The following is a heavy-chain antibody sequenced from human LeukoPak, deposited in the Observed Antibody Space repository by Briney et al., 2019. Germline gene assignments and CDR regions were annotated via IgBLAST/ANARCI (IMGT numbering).Heavy chain of an antibody. CDR1: GGSISSGGYY. CDR2: IYYSGST. D-gene: IGHD1-26*01. J-gene: IGHJ4*02. Sequence: SQTLSLTCTVSGGSISSGGYYWSWIRQHPGKGLEWIGYIYYSGSTYYNPSLKSRVTTSVDTSKDQFSLKLSSVTAADTAVYCCARLGAIGQPIDYWGQGTLVTVSS. V-gene: IGHV4-31*03. CDR3: ARLGAIGQPIDY.